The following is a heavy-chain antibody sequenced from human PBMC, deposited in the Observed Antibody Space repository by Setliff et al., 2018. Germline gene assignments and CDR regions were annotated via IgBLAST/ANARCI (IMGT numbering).Heavy chain of an antibody. CDR2: IYYSGNT. CDR1: GGSISGSHYS. Sequence: SETLSLTCSVSGGSISGSHYSWVWMRQPPGKRLEWIGNIYYSGNTFYSPSLKSRVTLSLDTSKNQFSLKLSSVTAADAALYYCAASRAYTGAVEEWFLPKTFDFWGQGSPVTVSS. J-gene: IGHJ4*02. D-gene: IGHD3-10*01. CDR3: AASRAYTGAVEEWFLPKTFDF. V-gene: IGHV4-39*07.